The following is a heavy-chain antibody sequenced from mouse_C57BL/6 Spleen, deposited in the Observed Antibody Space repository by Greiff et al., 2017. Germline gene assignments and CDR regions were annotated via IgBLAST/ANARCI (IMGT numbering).Heavy chain of an antibody. D-gene: IGHD2-4*01. CDR1: GYTFTSYW. CDR3: ARPNCDYGEVYFDD. V-gene: IGHV1-69*01. J-gene: IGHJ2*01. Sequence: QVQLQQPGAELVMPGASVKLSCKASGYTFTSYWMHWVKQRPGQGLEWIGKIDPSDSYTNYNQKFKGKSTLTVDKSSSTAYMQLRRLTSEDSAVYDCARPNCDYGEVYFDDWGKGTTLTVSS. CDR2: IDPSDSYT.